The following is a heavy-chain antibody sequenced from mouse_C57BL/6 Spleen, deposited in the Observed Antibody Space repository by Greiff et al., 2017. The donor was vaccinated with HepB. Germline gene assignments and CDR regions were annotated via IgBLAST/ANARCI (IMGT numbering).Heavy chain of an antibody. D-gene: IGHD4-1*01. CDR3: ARHGANWGTYLYFDV. Sequence: VMLVESGPGLVAPSQSLSITCTVSGFSLTSYGVHWVRQPPGKGLEWLVVIWSDGSTTYNSALKSRLSISKDNSKSQVFLKMNSLQTDDTAMYYCARHGANWGTYLYFDVWGTGTTVTVSS. CDR1: GFSLTSYG. CDR2: IWSDGST. J-gene: IGHJ1*03. V-gene: IGHV2-6-1*01.